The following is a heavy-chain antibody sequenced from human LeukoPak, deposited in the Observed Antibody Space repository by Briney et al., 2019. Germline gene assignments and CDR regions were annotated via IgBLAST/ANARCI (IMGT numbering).Heavy chain of an antibody. J-gene: IGHJ4*02. Sequence: PGGSLRLSCAASGFTFSSYGMHWVRQAPGKGLEWVGRVKNRGDGRTTDYAAPVKGRFIISRDDSKKTVYLQMDSLKTEDTAVYFCTTEYFGGFEYWGQGTLVTVSS. CDR1: GFTFSSYG. CDR3: TTEYFGGFEY. V-gene: IGHV3-15*07. CDR2: VKNRGDGRTT. D-gene: IGHD3-16*01.